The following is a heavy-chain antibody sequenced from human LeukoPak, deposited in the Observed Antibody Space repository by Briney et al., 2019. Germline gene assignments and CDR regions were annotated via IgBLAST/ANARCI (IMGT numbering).Heavy chain of an antibody. D-gene: IGHD2-2*01. J-gene: IGHJ6*02. CDR2: IYYSGST. V-gene: IGHV4-59*01. Sequence: SETLSLTCTVSGGSISSYYWSWIRQPPGKGLEWIGYIYYSGSTNYNPSLKSRVTISVDTSKNQFSLKLSSVTAADTAVYYCARLTKLPATDNFYYYYGMDVWGQGTTVTVSS. CDR1: GGSISSYY. CDR3: ARLTKLPATDNFYYYYGMDV.